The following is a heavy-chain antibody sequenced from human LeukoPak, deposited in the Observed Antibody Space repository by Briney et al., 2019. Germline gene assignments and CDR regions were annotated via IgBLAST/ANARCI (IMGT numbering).Heavy chain of an antibody. V-gene: IGHV5-51*01. Sequence: GESLRISCKTSGYTFTGHWIGWVRQMPGKGLEWMGIIYPGDSDTRYSPSFQGQVTISADKSISTAYLQWSSLKASDTAMYYCARPKTSGSYEFDYWGQGTLVTVSS. CDR2: IYPGDSDT. J-gene: IGHJ4*02. D-gene: IGHD1-26*01. CDR3: ARPKTSGSYEFDY. CDR1: GYTFTGHW.